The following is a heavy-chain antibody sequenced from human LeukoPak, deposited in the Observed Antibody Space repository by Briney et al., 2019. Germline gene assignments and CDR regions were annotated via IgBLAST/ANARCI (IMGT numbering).Heavy chain of an antibody. CDR2: ISAYNGNT. J-gene: IGHJ3*02. CDR3: ARVRDGYIRKAFDI. D-gene: IGHD5-24*01. V-gene: IGHV1-18*01. Sequence: ASVKVSCRASGYTFTSYGISWVRQAPGQGLEWMGWISAYNGNTNYAQKLQGRVTMTTDTSTSTAYMELRSLRSDDTAVYYCARVRDGYIRKAFDIWGQGTMVTVSS. CDR1: GYTFTSYG.